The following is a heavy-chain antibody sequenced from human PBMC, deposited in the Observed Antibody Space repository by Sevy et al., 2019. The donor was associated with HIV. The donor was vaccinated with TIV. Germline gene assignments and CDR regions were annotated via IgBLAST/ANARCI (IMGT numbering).Heavy chain of an antibody. D-gene: IGHD4-4*01. CDR2: IYYTGTT. V-gene: IGHV4-31*03. J-gene: IGHJ5*02. CDR1: CDSINNGDYY. CDR3: ARTTVTTLSSARNNWFDP. Sequence: SETLSLTCTVSCDSINNGDYYWSWIRQHPGKGLEWIGKIYYTGTTYYNPSLKSRLRISVERSENTLSLSLRSVTAADTAVYYCARTTVTTLSSARNNWFDPWGQGTLVTVSS.